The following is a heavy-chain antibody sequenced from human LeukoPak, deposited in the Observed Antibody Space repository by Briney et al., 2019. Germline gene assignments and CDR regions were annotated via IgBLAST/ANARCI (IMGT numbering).Heavy chain of an antibody. Sequence: PSETLSLTCTVSGGSVSSYYWSWIRQPPGKGLEWVGDIYYSGSTNYNPSLKSRVTISVDTSKNQFSLTLSSVTAADTDVSYCARSVNVLRFRKYAFDIWGQGTMVTVSS. V-gene: IGHV4-59*02. CDR1: GGSVSSYY. CDR3: ARSVNVLRFRKYAFDI. J-gene: IGHJ3*02. D-gene: IGHD3-3*01. CDR2: IYYSGST.